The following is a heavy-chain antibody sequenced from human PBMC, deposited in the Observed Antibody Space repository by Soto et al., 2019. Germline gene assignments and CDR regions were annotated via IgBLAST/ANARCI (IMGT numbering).Heavy chain of an antibody. CDR2: ISYDGSNK. J-gene: IGHJ4*02. V-gene: IGHV3-30-3*01. Sequence: QVQLVESGGGVVQSGRSLRLSCAASGFTFSSYAMHWVRQAPGKGLEWVAVISYDGSNKYYADSVKGRFTISRDNSKNTLYLHMNSLRAEDTAVYYCARGIAVAGTIDYWGQGTLVTVSS. D-gene: IGHD6-19*01. CDR3: ARGIAVAGTIDY. CDR1: GFTFSSYA.